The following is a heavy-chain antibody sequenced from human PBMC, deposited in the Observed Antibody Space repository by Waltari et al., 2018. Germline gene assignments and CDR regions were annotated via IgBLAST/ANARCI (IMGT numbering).Heavy chain of an antibody. J-gene: IGHJ3*01. CDR2: MNPNSGYT. CDR3: ARGRGYYYENIAP. CDR1: GYTFTSYD. D-gene: IGHD3-22*01. V-gene: IGHV1-8*01. Sequence: QVQLVQSGAEVKRPGVSVKVSCKTSGYTFTSYDVNWVRQATGQGLEWMGWMNPNSGYTVYAQKFQGRVTMTSDTSISTAFMELSSLRSDDTAVYYCARGRGYYYENIAPWGQGTMVTVSS.